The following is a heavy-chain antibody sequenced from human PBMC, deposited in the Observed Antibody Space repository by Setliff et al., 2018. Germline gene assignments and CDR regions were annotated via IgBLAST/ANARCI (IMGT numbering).Heavy chain of an antibody. CDR2: IQHDGNIK. CDR3: AKVIGGYPPKPADY. D-gene: IGHD3-16*02. Sequence: GGSLRLSCAASGFTFSDYYMSWLRQAPGKGLEWVSHIQHDGNIKHYADSVKGRCTISRDNSKNTLDLEMRSLRPEDTAVYYCAKVIGGYPPKPADYWGQGTLVTVSS. CDR1: GFTFSDYY. J-gene: IGHJ4*02. V-gene: IGHV3-30*02.